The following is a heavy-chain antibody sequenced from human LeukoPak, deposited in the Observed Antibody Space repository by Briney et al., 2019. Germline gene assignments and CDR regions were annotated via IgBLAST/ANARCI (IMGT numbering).Heavy chain of an antibody. CDR3: ARADSSGYEDY. CDR1: GFTFSSYA. CDR2: ISGSGGST. Sequence: PGGSLRLSCAASGFTFSSYAMSWVRQAPGKGLEWVSVISGSGGSTYYADSVKGRFTISRDNAKNSLYLQMNSLRAEDTAVYYCARADSSGYEDYWGQGTLVTVSS. V-gene: IGHV3-23*01. D-gene: IGHD3-22*01. J-gene: IGHJ4*02.